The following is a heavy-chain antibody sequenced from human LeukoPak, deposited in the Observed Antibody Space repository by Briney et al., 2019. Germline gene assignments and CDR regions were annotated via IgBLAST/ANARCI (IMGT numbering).Heavy chain of an antibody. V-gene: IGHV3-23*01. J-gene: IGHJ3*01. CDR2: ISGSGGRT. D-gene: IGHD5-12*01. CDR3: AKTLRGHSSSAFDL. CDR1: GFPFSSYA. Sequence: GGSLRLSCAAFGFPFSSYAMSWVRQAPGTGLECVSIISGSGGRTYYADSVKGRFTFSRDNSRNTLYLQMNSLRAEDTAVYFCAKTLRGHSSSAFDLWGQGTMVTVSS.